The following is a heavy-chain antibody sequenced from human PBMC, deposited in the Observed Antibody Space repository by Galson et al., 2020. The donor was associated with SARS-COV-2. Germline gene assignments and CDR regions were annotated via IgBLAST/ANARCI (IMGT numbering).Heavy chain of an antibody. Sequence: TGGSLRLSCAASGFMFSDYYMNWIRQAPGKGLEWVSYISSSGHNLYYAESVKGRFTISRDNAKNSVSRQMNSLRAEDTAVYYCARDCTSTSCYKFDLWGQGTLVTVSS. J-gene: IGHJ4*02. CDR2: ISSSGHNL. D-gene: IGHD2-2*02. CDR3: ARDCTSTSCYKFDL. V-gene: IGHV3-11*01. CDR1: GFMFSDYY.